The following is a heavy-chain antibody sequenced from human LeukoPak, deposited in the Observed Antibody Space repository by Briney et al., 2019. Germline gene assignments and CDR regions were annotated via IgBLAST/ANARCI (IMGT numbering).Heavy chain of an antibody. D-gene: IGHD6-13*01. Sequence: GGSLRLSCAASGFTFDDYAMHWVRQAPGKGLEWVSGISWNSGSMGYADSVKGRFTISRDNAKNSLYLQMNSLRAEDTALYYCARVSTAADAFDIWGQGTMVTVSS. CDR1: GFTFDDYA. CDR3: ARVSTAADAFDI. CDR2: ISWNSGSM. J-gene: IGHJ3*02. V-gene: IGHV3-9*01.